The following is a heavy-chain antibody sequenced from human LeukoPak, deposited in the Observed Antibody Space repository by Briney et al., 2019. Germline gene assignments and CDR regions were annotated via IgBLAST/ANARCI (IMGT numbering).Heavy chain of an antibody. J-gene: IGHJ4*02. CDR1: GGSFSGYY. V-gene: IGHV4-34*01. D-gene: IGHD3-3*01. CDR3: ARGLYYDFWSGYYTGGNFDY. Sequence: PSETLSLTCAVYGGSFSGYYWSWIRQPPGKGLEWIGEINHSGSTNYNPSLKSRVTISVDTSKNQFSLKLSSVTAADTAVYYCARGLYYDFWSGYYTGGNFDYWGQGTLVTASS. CDR2: INHSGST.